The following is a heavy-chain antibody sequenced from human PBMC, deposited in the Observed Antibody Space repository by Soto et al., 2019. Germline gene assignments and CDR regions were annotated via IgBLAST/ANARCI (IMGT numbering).Heavy chain of an antibody. Sequence: SETLSLTCTVSGGSISSSSYYWGWIRQPPGKGLEWIGSIYYSGSTYYNPSLKSRVTISVDTSKNQFSLKLSSVTAADTAVYYCARDGNWVAAPDYPPHLGWFDPWGQGTLVTVSS. CDR3: ARDGNWVAAPDYPPHLGWFDP. V-gene: IGHV4-39*02. CDR1: GGSISSSSYY. J-gene: IGHJ5*02. D-gene: IGHD6-6*01. CDR2: IYYSGST.